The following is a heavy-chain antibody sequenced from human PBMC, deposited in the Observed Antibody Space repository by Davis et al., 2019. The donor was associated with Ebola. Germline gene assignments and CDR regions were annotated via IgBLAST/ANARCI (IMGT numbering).Heavy chain of an antibody. CDR3: ARWSILGQ. V-gene: IGHV3-7*01. CDR2: IKQDGSEK. J-gene: IGHJ4*02. CDR1: GFTFSRYW. Sequence: GESLKISCAASGFTFSRYWMSWVRQAPGKGLERVANIKQDGSEKYYVDSVKGRFTISRDNAKNSLYLQMNSLRDEDTAVYYCARWSILGQWGQGTLVTVSS. D-gene: IGHD3-3*01.